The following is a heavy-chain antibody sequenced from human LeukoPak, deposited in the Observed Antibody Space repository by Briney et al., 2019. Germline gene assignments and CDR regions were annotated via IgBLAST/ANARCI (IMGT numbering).Heavy chain of an antibody. D-gene: IGHD2-15*01. CDR3: ARGYCSGGSCYGAFDI. CDR2: INHSGST. Sequence: TSETLSLTCAVYGGSFSGYYWSWIRQPPGKGLEWIGEINHSGSTNYNPSLKSRVTISVDTSKNQFSLKLSSVTAADTAVYYCARGYCSGGSCYGAFDIWGQGTMVTVSS. V-gene: IGHV4-34*01. J-gene: IGHJ3*02. CDR1: GGSFSGYY.